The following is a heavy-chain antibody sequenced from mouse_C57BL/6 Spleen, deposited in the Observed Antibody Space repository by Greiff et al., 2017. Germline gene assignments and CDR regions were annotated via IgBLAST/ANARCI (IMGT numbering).Heavy chain of an antibody. Sequence: QVQLQQPGAELVRPGSSVKLSRKASGYTFTSYWMHWVKQRPIQGLEWIGNIDPSDSETHYNQKFKDKATLTVDKSSSTAYMQLSSLTSEDSAVYYWARSRFITTVVATDYAMDYWGQGTSVTVSS. CDR2: IDPSDSET. V-gene: IGHV1-52*01. J-gene: IGHJ4*01. CDR1: GYTFTSYW. D-gene: IGHD1-1*01. CDR3: ARSRFITTVVATDYAMDY.